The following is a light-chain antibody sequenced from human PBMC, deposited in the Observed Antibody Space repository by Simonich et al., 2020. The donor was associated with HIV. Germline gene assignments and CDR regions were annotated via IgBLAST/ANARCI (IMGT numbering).Light chain of an antibody. CDR2: KDS. V-gene: IGLV3-25*03. CDR3: YSTDISGNHRV. Sequence: SYELPQPPSVSVSSGQTARITCLGNALPKQYAYWYQQNPGQAPVLVIYKDSERPSGSPERFSGSSSGTTVTLTISGVQAEDEADYYCYSTDISGNHRVFGGGTKLTVL. CDR1: ALPKQY. J-gene: IGLJ3*02.